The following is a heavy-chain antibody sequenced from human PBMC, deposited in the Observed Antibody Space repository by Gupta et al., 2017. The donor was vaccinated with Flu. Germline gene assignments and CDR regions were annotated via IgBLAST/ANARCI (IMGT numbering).Heavy chain of an antibody. CDR1: GLTGNNYG. CDR2: IWNDENNK. J-gene: IGHJ2*01. V-gene: IGHV3-33*01. D-gene: IGHD2-15*01. CDR3: VRGGYCGGGRCFWYFDL. Sequence: QVQLVESGGGVVQSGRSLSLSCAAFGLTGNNYGMHWVRQAPGKGLEWVAAIWNDENNKYYGDSVKGRFTISRDSSKNTFHLQMNSLGADDTAIYYCVRGGYCGGGRCFWYFDLWGRGTLVTVSS.